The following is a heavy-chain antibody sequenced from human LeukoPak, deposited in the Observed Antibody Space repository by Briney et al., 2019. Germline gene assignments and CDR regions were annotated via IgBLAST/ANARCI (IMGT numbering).Heavy chain of an antibody. CDR1: GFTFANYA. V-gene: IGHV3-23*01. D-gene: IGHD3-9*01. CDR2: LSGSSGTT. Sequence: GGSLRLSCAASGFTFANYAMGWVRQTPGKGLEWVSSLSGSSGTTYYADSVKGRFTISRDNSKNTLYLQMNSLRAEDTAVYYCARAIPDYDILTGYSADWFDPWGQGTLVTVSS. J-gene: IGHJ5*02. CDR3: ARAIPDYDILTGYSADWFDP.